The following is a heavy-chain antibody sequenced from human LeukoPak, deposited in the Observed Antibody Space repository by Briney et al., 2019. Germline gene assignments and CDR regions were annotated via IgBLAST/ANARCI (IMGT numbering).Heavy chain of an antibody. Sequence: SETLSLTCTVSGGSISSYYWSWIRQPAGKGLEWIGRIYNGGIITYNPSLKSRVTMSIDTSNNQFSLRLRFVTAADTAVYYCARLVTVTTGDYFDYWGQGNLVTVSS. D-gene: IGHD4-17*01. CDR2: IYNGGII. V-gene: IGHV4-4*07. CDR3: ARLVTVTTGDYFDY. J-gene: IGHJ4*02. CDR1: GGSISSYY.